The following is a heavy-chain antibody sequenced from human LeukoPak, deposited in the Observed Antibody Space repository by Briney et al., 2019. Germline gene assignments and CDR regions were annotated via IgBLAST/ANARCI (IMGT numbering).Heavy chain of an antibody. V-gene: IGHV3-30*18. D-gene: IGHD6-13*01. CDR1: GFTLSNYV. J-gene: IGHJ3*02. Sequence: GGSLRLSCAASGFTLSNYVIHWVRQAPGKGLEWVAVISHDGSNKYYEDSVKGRFTISRDNSKNTLFLQMNSLRTEDTAMYYCAKTLVAAPGSFDIWGQGTMVTVSS. CDR2: ISHDGSNK. CDR3: AKTLVAAPGSFDI.